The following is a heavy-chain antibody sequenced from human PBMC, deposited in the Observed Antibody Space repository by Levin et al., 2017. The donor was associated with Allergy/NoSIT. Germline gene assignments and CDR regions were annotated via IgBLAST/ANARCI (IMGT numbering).Heavy chain of an antibody. CDR3: ARDLAYGHNYGMDV. Sequence: GGSLRLSCAASGFTVSNNFMTWVRQAPGKGLEWVSIIYSIGTTYYADSVKGRSTTSRDSAKNTLYLHVTSLRAEDTAVYYCARDLAYGHNYGMDVWGQGATVIVSS. CDR1: GFTVSNNF. J-gene: IGHJ6*02. D-gene: IGHD4-17*01. CDR2: IYSIGTT. V-gene: IGHV3-66*01.